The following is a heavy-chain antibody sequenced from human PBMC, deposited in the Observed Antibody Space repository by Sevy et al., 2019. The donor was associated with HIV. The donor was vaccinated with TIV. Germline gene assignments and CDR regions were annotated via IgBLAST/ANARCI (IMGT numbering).Heavy chain of an antibody. V-gene: IGHV3-23*01. J-gene: IGHJ6*02. CDR3: AKRRVQSGLSGGGANYGWDV. CDR1: GFPFSNYA. Sequence: GGSLRLSCAASGFPFSNYAMSWIRQAPGKGLEWVSTLIGGGSRTYYADSVTGRFTISRENSKNTLYLLMNSLRADDTVIYYCAKRRVQSGLSGGGANYGWDVCGHGTTVTVSS. D-gene: IGHD3-10*01. CDR2: LIGGGSRT.